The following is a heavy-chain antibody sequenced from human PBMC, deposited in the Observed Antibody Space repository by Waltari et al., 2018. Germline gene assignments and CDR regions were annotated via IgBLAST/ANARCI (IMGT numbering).Heavy chain of an antibody. Sequence: QVQLQESGPGLVKPSETLSLTCTVSGGSITTYFWCWIRQPPGKGLEWIGYIHNSGSTNYNPSLKSRVTISVDTSKNQFSLKLSSVTAGDTAVYYCARADSRDGYNYWQYFNYWGQGTRVTVAS. CDR3: ARADSRDGYNYWQYFNY. J-gene: IGHJ4*02. D-gene: IGHD5-12*01. V-gene: IGHV4-59*01. CDR1: GGSITTYF. CDR2: IHNSGST.